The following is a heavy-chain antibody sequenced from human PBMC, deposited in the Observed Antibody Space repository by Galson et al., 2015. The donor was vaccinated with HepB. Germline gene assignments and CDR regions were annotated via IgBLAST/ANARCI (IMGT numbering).Heavy chain of an antibody. D-gene: IGHD3-22*01. CDR1: GFSLRTSGIC. CDR2: IDWDDDK. J-gene: IGHJ2*01. V-gene: IGHV2-70*01. Sequence: PALVKPTQTLTLTCTFSGFSLRTSGICVSWIRQPPGKALEWLALIDWDDDKYYSTSLKTRLTISKDTSKNQVVLTMTNMDPVDTATYYCARSSYYYDSSSYWYFDLWGRGTLVTVSS. CDR3: ARSSYYYDSSSYWYFDL.